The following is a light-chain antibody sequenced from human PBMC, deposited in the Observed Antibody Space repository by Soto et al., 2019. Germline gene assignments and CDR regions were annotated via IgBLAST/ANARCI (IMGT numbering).Light chain of an antibody. CDR2: DAS. Sequence: EIVLTQSPATLSLSPGERATLSCGASQSVSSYLAWYQQKNGQAPRLLIYDASNRDTGIPARFSGSGSGTDFTLTIDTLESEDFEIYYCQHRYNWPLTFGAGTKVDIK. J-gene: IGKJ4*01. CDR3: QHRYNWPLT. CDR1: QSVSSY. V-gene: IGKV3-11*01.